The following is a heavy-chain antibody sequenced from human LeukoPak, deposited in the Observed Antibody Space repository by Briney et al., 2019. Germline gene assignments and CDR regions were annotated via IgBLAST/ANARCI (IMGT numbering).Heavy chain of an antibody. CDR3: ARDPRNKGFDP. CDR2: INGDGRST. Sequence: PGGSLRLSCTASGFTLSYYWMHWVRQGPGKGLGWVSTINGDGRSTDYADDVKGRFTMSRDNAKNTLYLEMNSLRVEDTAVYYCARDPRNKGFDPWGQGTLVTVSS. CDR1: GFTLSYYW. D-gene: IGHD1/OR15-1a*01. J-gene: IGHJ5*02. V-gene: IGHV3-74*01.